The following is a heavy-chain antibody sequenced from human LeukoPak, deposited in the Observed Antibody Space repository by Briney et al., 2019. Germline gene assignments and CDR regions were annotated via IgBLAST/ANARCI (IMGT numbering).Heavy chain of an antibody. CDR2: IRYEGNNK. D-gene: IGHD3-10*01. V-gene: IGHV3-30*02. J-gene: IGHJ3*02. CDR3: AKGEFADAFDI. CDR1: GFTFSSYG. Sequence: GGSLRLSCAASGFTFSSYGMHWVRQAPGKGLEWVAFIRYEGNNKYYADSVKGRFTISRDNSKNTLYLQMNSLRAEDTAVYYCAKGEFADAFDIWGQGTMVTVSS.